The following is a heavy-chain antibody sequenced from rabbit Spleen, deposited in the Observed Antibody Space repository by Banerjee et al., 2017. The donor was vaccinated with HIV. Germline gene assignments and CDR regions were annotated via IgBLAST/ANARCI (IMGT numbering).Heavy chain of an antibody. CDR2: IYTGTSGST. J-gene: IGHJ4*01. D-gene: IGHD7-1*01. CDR3: ARGAWSTDCMNL. V-gene: IGHV1S40*01. CDR1: GFSFSSGYD. Sequence: GGGLVKPEGSLTLTCTASGFSFSSGYDMCWVRQAPGKRPEWIACIYTGTSGSTYYASWAKGRFTITRSTGLNTVTLQLNSLTVADTATYFCARGAWSTDCMNLWGQGTLVTVS.